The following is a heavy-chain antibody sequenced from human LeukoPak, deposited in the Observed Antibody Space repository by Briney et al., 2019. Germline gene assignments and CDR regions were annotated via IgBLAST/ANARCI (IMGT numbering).Heavy chain of an antibody. J-gene: IGHJ3*02. D-gene: IGHD6-19*01. V-gene: IGHV3-33*06. CDR3: AKDLAYSSGWYDAFDI. CDR1: GFTFSSYG. Sequence: PGGSLRLSCAASGFTFSSYGMHWVRQAPGKGLEWVAVIWYDGSNKYYADSVKGRFTISRDNSKSTLYLQMNSLRAEDTAVYYCAKDLAYSSGWYDAFDIWGQGTMVTVSS. CDR2: IWYDGSNK.